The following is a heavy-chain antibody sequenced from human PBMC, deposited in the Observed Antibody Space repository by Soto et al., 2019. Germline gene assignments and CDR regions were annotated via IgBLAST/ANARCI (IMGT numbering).Heavy chain of an antibody. V-gene: IGHV4-31*03. CDR2: IYYSGST. Sequence: SETLSLTCTVSGGSISSGGDYWSWIRQHPGKGLEWIGYIYYSGSTYYNPSLKSRVTISVDTSKNQFSLKLSSVTAADTAVYYCARVKRFYGSGTLSYYGMDVWGQGTTVTVSS. D-gene: IGHD3-10*01. J-gene: IGHJ6*02. CDR3: ARVKRFYGSGTLSYYGMDV. CDR1: GGSISSGGDY.